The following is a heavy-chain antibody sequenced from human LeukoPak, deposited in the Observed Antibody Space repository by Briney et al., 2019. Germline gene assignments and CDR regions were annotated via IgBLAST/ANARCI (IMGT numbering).Heavy chain of an antibody. CDR3: ARGMVRGVIPNPLGY. D-gene: IGHD3-10*01. CDR1: GGTFSSYA. J-gene: IGHJ4*02. Sequence: ASVKVSCKASGGTFSSYAISWVRQAPGQGLEWMGGIIPIFGTANYAQKFQGRVTITADESTSTAYMELSSLRSEDTAVHYCARGMVRGVIPNPLGYWGQGTLVTVSS. V-gene: IGHV1-69*01. CDR2: IIPIFGTA.